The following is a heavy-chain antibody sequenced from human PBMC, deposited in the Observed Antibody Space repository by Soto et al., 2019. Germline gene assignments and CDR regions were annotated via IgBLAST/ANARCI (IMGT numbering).Heavy chain of an antibody. V-gene: IGHV3-33*01. CDR1: GFTFSNYA. Sequence: QVQLVESGGGVVQPGRSLSLSCAASGFTFSNYAIHWVRQAPGKGLEWVSVIWSDGSNKYYKDSVKGRFTISRDNSKNTVHLQMNSLRAEDTAVYYCALDQTGSYPYNCFDPWGQGTLVTVSS. CDR3: ALDQTGSYPYNCFDP. J-gene: IGHJ5*02. D-gene: IGHD1-26*01. CDR2: IWSDGSNK.